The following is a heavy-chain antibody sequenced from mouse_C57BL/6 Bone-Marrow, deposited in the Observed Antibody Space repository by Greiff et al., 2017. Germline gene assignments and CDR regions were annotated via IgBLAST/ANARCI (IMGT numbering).Heavy chain of an antibody. CDR3: ARDPGMDY. J-gene: IGHJ4*01. Sequence: EVQLQQSGPGLVKPSQSLSLTCSVTGYSITSGYYWNWIRQFPGNKLEWMGYISYDGSNNYNPSLKNRISITRDTSKNQFFLTLNSVTTEDTATYYCARDPGMDYWGQGTSVTVSS. CDR2: ISYDGSN. CDR1: GYSITSGYY. V-gene: IGHV3-6*01.